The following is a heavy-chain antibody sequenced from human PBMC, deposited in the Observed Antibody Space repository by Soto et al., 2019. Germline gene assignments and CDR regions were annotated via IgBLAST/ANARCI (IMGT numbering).Heavy chain of an antibody. CDR1: GGSISSGDYY. CDR2: INYSGST. CDR3: ARRRDSGSYVTTQGAFDI. Sequence: PSETLSLTCTVSGGSISSGDYYWSWIRQPPGKGLGWFGYINYSGSTYYNPSFKSRLTISVDTSKNQFSLKLSPATAADTAVYYRARRRDSGSYVTTQGAFDIWGQGTIVTVSS. J-gene: IGHJ3*02. V-gene: IGHV4-30-4*01. D-gene: IGHD1-26*01.